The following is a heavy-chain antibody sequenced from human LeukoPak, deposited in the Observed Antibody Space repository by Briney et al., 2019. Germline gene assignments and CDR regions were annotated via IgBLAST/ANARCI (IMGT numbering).Heavy chain of an antibody. CDR1: GGSISSSSYY. CDR3: ASHPNWLDP. CDR2: IYYSGST. J-gene: IGHJ5*02. Sequence: SETLSLTCTVSGGSISSSSYYWGWIRQPPGKGLEWIGSIYYSGSTYYNPSLKSRVTISVDTSKNQFSLKLSSVTAADTAVYYCASHPNWLDPWGQGTLVTVSS. V-gene: IGHV4-39*01.